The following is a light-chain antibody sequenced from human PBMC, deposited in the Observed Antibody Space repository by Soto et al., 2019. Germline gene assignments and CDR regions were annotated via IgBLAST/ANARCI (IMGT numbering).Light chain of an antibody. V-gene: IGKV1-5*01. J-gene: IGKJ1*01. CDR3: QQDQSYLS. Sequence: DIQMTQSPSTLSSSVGDSVTITCRASQNINTWVAWYQQKPGKAPNLLIYRASTLESGVPSRFSGSGSGTEFTLTISSLQPDDSANYFCQQDQSYLSFAEGTKVDIK. CDR1: QNINTW. CDR2: RAS.